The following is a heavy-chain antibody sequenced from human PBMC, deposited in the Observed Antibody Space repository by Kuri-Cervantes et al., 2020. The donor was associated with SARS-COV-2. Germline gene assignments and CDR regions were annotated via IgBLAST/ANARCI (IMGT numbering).Heavy chain of an antibody. V-gene: IGHV1-69*10. CDR1: GGTFSSYA. Sequence: SVKVSCKASGGTFSSYAISWVRQAPGQGLEWMGGIIPILGIANYEQKFQGRVTITADKSTSTAYMELSSLRSEDTAVYYCARGDSSGADYYYYGMDVWGQGTTVTVSS. CDR3: ARGDSSGADYYYYGMDV. CDR2: IIPILGIA. D-gene: IGHD6-19*01. J-gene: IGHJ6*02.